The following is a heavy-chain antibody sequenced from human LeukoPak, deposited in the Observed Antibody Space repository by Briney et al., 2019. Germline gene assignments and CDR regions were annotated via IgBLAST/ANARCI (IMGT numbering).Heavy chain of an antibody. Sequence: PSETLSLTCAVYGGSFSGYYWSWIRQPSGKGLEWIGEINHSGSTNYNPSLKSRVTISVDTSKTQLSLKLSSVTSADTAVYYCARLRSGFGFYFDYWGQGTLVTVSS. J-gene: IGHJ4*02. V-gene: IGHV4-34*01. CDR1: GGSFSGYY. CDR2: INHSGST. D-gene: IGHD3-3*01. CDR3: ARLRSGFGFYFDY.